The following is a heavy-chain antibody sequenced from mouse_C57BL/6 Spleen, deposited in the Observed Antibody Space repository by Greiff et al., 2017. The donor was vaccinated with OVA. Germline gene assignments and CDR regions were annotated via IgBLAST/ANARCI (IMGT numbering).Heavy chain of an antibody. J-gene: IGHJ2*01. Sequence: EVKLQESGEGLVKPGGSLKLSCAASGFTFSSYAMSWVRQTPEKRLEWVAYISSGGDYIYYADTVKGRFTISRDNARNTLYLQMSSLKSEDTAMYYCTRGGYYGSSSWYFDYGGQGTTLTVSA. CDR2: ISSGGDYI. CDR3: TRGGYYGSSSWYFDY. CDR1: GFTFSSYA. V-gene: IGHV5-9-1*02. D-gene: IGHD1-1*01.